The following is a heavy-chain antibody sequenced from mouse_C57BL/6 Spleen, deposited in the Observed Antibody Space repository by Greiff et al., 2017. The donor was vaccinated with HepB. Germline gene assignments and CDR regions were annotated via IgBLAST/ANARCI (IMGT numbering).Heavy chain of an antibody. Sequence: QVQLKQSGPELVKPGASVKISCKASGYAFSSSWMNWVKQRPGKGLEWIGRIYPGDGDTNYNGKFKGKATMTADKSSSTAYMQLSSLTSEDAAVYFCARASGGYFDYWGQGTTLTVSS. V-gene: IGHV1-82*01. CDR2: IYPGDGDT. D-gene: IGHD6-1*01. CDR3: ARASGGYFDY. J-gene: IGHJ2*01. CDR1: GYAFSSSW.